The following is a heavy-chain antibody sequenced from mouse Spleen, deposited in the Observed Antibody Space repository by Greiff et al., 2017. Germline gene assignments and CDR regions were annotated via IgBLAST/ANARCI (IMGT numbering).Heavy chain of an antibody. CDR3: ARSAFFAY. V-gene: IGHV5-9*03. Sequence: EVQLVESGGGLVKPGGSLKLSCAASGFTFSSYTMSWVRQTPEKRLEWVATISSGGGNTYYPDSVKGRFTISRDNAKNTLYLQMSSLRSEDTALYYCARSAFFAYWGQGTLVTVSA. CDR1: GFTFSSYT. J-gene: IGHJ3*01. CDR2: ISSGGGNT.